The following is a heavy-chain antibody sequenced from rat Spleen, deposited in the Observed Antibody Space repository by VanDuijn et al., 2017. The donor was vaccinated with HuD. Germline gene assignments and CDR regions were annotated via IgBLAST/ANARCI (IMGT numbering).Heavy chain of an antibody. CDR3: AREDYNNYDLDY. J-gene: IGHJ2*01. V-gene: IGHV2S63*01. CDR2: KWSGGST. D-gene: IGHD1-10*01. CDR1: GFSLTDYS. Sequence: EVQLKESGPGLVQPSQTLSLTCTVSGFSLTDYSVHWVRQPPGKGLEWLGVKWSGGSTACNSALKSRLGVSRDTSKSQVFLKMNSLQTEDTATYYCAREDYNNYDLDYWGQGVMVTVSS.